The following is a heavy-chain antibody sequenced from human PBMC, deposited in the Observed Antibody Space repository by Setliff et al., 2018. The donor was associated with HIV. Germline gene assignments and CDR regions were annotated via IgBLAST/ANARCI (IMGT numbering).Heavy chain of an antibody. D-gene: IGHD3-3*01. CDR1: GYTFSDYG. CDR3: ARIDESITIFGVVSYPMDV. Sequence: ASVKVSCKASGYTFSDYGVSWVRQAPGQGLEWMGWISSYNGNTHFAQKYQDRISMTTDTSANIAYMELRSLQSDDTAVYYCARIDESITIFGVVSYPMDVWGKGTTVTVSS. V-gene: IGHV1-18*01. CDR2: ISSYNGNT. J-gene: IGHJ6*03.